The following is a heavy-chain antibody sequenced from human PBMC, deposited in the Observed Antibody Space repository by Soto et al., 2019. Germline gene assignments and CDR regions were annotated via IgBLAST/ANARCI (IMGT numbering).Heavy chain of an antibody. Sequence: GGSLRLSCAASGFTFSSYGMHWVRQAPGKGLEWVAVIWYDGSNKYYADSVKGRFTISRDNSKNTLYLQMNSLRAEDTAVYYCARFFYDSSGYDYWGQGTLVTVSS. D-gene: IGHD3-22*01. J-gene: IGHJ4*02. V-gene: IGHV3-33*01. CDR1: GFTFSSYG. CDR3: ARFFYDSSGYDY. CDR2: IWYDGSNK.